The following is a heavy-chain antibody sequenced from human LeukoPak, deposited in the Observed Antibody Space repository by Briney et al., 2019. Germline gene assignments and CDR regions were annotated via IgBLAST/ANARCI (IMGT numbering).Heavy chain of an antibody. D-gene: IGHD4-17*01. V-gene: IGHV3-30*03. Sequence: PGGSLRLSCAASGFTFSSYGMHWVRQAPGKGLEWVAVISYDGSNKYYADSVKGRFTISRDNSKNTLYLQMNSLRAEDTAVYYCAGDGDSLLRYWGQGTLVTVSS. J-gene: IGHJ4*02. CDR3: AGDGDSLLRY. CDR1: GFTFSSYG. CDR2: ISYDGSNK.